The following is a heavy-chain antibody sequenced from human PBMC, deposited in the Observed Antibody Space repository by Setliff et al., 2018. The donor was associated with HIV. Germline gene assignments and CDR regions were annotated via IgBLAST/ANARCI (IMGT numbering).Heavy chain of an antibody. J-gene: IGHJ4*02. V-gene: IGHV4-39*07. D-gene: IGHD6-19*01. CDR2: AFYSDNT. CDR1: GGSISSGTYY. CDR3: AREVGHRSGYYRGSFDY. Sequence: NPSETLSLTCIVSGGSISSGTYYWGWIRQPPGKGLEYIGSAFYSDNTYYKPSLKNRVTISVDTSKNQFSLKLTSVTAADTAVYYCAREVGHRSGYYRGSFDYWGQGTLVTV.